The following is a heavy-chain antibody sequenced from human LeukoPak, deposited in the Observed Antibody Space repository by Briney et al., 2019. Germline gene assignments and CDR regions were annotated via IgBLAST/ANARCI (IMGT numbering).Heavy chain of an antibody. CDR2: IIPIFGTA. Sequence: GASVKVSCEASGGTFSSYAISWVRQAPGQGLEWMGRIIPIFGTANYAQKFQGRVTITTDESTSTAYMELSSLRSEDTAVYYCATDPPYYYDSSGDNDAFDIWGQGTMVTVSS. CDR3: ATDPPYYYDSSGDNDAFDI. CDR1: GGTFSSYA. V-gene: IGHV1-69*05. J-gene: IGHJ3*02. D-gene: IGHD3-22*01.